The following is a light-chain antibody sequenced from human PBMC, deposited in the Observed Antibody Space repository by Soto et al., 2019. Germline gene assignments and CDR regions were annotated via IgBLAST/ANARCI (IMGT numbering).Light chain of an antibody. V-gene: IGLV1-51*01. CDR2: DSD. CDR3: GTWDSSLSVWV. J-gene: IGLJ3*02. Sequence: QSVLTQPPSVSAAPGQKVTISCSGSSSNIGNNYVSWYQQLPGTAPKLLIYDSDKRPSGIPDRFSASKSGTSATLGITGLQTGDEADYYCGTWDSSLSVWVFGGGTKVTVL. CDR1: SSNIGNNY.